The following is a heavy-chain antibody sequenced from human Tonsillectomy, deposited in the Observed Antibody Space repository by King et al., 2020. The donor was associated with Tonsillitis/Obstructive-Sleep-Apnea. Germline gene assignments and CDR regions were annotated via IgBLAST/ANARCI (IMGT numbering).Heavy chain of an antibody. D-gene: IGHD5-12*01. V-gene: IGHV7-4-1*02. CDR2: IITNTGNT. Sequence: VQSGSELKKPGASVKGSCKASGYTITSYALNWFRQAPGQGLEWMGGIITNTGNTTYVQDFIGRFVFSWDTSVSTAYLQISSLEAEDTAVYYCARDSNGGYDGYDLDFWGQGTLVTVSS. CDR3: ARDSNGGYDGYDLDF. J-gene: IGHJ4*02. CDR1: GYTITSYA.